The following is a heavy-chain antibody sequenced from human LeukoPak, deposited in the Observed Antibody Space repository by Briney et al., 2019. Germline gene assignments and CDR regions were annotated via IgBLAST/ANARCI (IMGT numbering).Heavy chain of an antibody. CDR3: AKGSPFEFVSLHFDY. CDR1: GFTFSSYA. CDR2: ISGSGGST. Sequence: GGSLRLSCAASGFTFSSYAMSWVRQAPGKGLEWVSAISGSGGSTYYADSVKGRFTISRDNSKNTLYLQMNSLRAEDTAVYYCAKGSPFEFVSLHFDYWAREPWSPSPQ. J-gene: IGHJ4*02. V-gene: IGHV3-23*01. D-gene: IGHD6-19*01.